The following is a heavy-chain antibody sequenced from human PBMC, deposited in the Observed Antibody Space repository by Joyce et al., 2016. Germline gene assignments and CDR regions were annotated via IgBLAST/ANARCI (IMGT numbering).Heavy chain of an antibody. CDR3: ARDVLTTVTKAYGY. J-gene: IGHJ4*02. V-gene: IGHV3-21*01. Sequence: EVQLVESGGGMVKPVESLRLSCTASGFMFSSYSMTWVRQAPGKGLEWVSSISRDNTYIFHADSLKGRFPISRDNARNSLYLQMNSLRAEDTAVYYCARDVLTTVTKAYGYWGQGTLVAVSS. CDR2: ISRDNTYI. CDR1: GFMFSSYS. D-gene: IGHD4-11*01.